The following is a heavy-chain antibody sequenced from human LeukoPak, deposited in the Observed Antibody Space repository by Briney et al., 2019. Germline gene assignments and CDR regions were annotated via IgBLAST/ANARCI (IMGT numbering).Heavy chain of an antibody. CDR3: ASVHGGYCSSSSGFYFDY. Sequence: GGSLRLSCAASGFTFSSYSMNWVRQAPGKGLEWVSSISSSSSYIYYTDSVKGRFTISRDNAKNSLYLQMHSLRAEDTAVCYFASVHGGYCSSSSGFYFDYWGQGTLVTVSS. D-gene: IGHD2-2*01. CDR1: GFTFSSYS. V-gene: IGHV3-21*01. CDR2: ISSSSSYI. J-gene: IGHJ4*02.